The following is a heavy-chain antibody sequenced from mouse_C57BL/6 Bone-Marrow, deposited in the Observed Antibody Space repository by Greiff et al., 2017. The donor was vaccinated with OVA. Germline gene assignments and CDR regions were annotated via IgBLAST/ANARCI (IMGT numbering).Heavy chain of an antibody. Sequence: VQLQQSGAELVRPGASVKLSCTASGFNIKDDYMHWVKQRPEQGLEWIGWIDPENGDTEYASKFQGKATITADTSSNTAYLQLSSLTSEDTAVYYCTTLTGTVPAWFAYWGQGTLVTVSA. J-gene: IGHJ3*01. CDR2: IDPENGDT. CDR1: GFNIKDDY. D-gene: IGHD4-1*01. CDR3: TTLTGTVPAWFAY. V-gene: IGHV14-4*01.